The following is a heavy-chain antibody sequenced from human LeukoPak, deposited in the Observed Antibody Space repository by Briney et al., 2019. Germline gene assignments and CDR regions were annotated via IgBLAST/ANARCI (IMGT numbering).Heavy chain of an antibody. V-gene: IGHV3-23*01. J-gene: IGHJ3*01. CDR1: GFTFSPYA. D-gene: IGHD5-24*01. Sequence: GGSLRLSCAASGFTFSPYAMTWVRQAPGKGLESVSVISGTGGSTYYADSVKGRFTISRDNSKDTLYLQMNSLRAEDTAIYYCARDIQLSTWGLGTMVTVSS. CDR2: ISGTGGST. CDR3: ARDIQLST.